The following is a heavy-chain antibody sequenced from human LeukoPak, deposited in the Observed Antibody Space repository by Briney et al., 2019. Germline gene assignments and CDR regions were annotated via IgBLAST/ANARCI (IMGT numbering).Heavy chain of an antibody. Sequence: GGSLRLSCGASGFTFGGYWTYWVRQAPGKGLEWVANIKYDGSEKNYVDSVKGRFTISRDNAKNSLYLQMNSLRAEDTAVYYCARDGVSSSPDFDYWGQGTLVTVSS. J-gene: IGHJ4*02. D-gene: IGHD6-6*01. CDR3: ARDGVSSSPDFDY. CDR2: IKYDGSEK. CDR1: GFTFGGYW. V-gene: IGHV3-7*01.